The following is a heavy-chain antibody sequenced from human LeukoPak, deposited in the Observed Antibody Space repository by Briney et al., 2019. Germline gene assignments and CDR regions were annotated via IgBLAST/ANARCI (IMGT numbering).Heavy chain of an antibody. CDR2: IRSKAYGGTT. CDR1: GFTFGDYA. Sequence: GGSLRLSCTASGFTFGDYAMSWVRQAPGKGLEWVGFIRSKAYGGTTEYAASVKGRFTISRDDSKSIAYLQMNSLKTEDTAVYYCTTVRQWLVRWFDPWGQGTLVTVSS. D-gene: IGHD6-19*01. J-gene: IGHJ5*02. CDR3: TTVRQWLVRWFDP. V-gene: IGHV3-49*04.